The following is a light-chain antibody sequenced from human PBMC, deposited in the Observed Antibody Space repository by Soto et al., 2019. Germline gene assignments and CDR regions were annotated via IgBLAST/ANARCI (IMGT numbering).Light chain of an antibody. CDR2: GAS. CDR1: QTINNN. CDR3: QQYNNWPQT. Sequence: VMTQAPATLSVSPGERATLSCRASQTINNNVAWYQLKVGQAPRLLIYGASTRATGIPARFSGSGSGTEFTPTISSLQSEDFAEYHCQQYNNWPQTFGRGTTVEFK. J-gene: IGKJ1*01. V-gene: IGKV3-15*01.